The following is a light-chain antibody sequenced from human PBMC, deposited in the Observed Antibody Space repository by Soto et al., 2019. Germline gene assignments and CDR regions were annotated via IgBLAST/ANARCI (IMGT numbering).Light chain of an antibody. CDR1: QTISSW. Sequence: DIQMAQSPSTLSGSVGGRVTFASRSSQTISSWLAWYQQKPGKAPKLLIYKASTLKSGVPSRFSGSGSGTEFTLTISSLQPDDFATYYCQHYNSYSETFGQGTKVDIK. J-gene: IGKJ1*01. CDR2: KAS. CDR3: QHYNSYSET. V-gene: IGKV1-5*03.